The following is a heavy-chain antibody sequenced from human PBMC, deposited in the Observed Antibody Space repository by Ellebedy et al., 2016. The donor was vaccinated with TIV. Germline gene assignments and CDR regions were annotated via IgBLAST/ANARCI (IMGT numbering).Heavy chain of an antibody. Sequence: GESLKISCAASGFTFSPYAMAWVRQAPGKGLEWVSAISGSGGSTYYADSVKGRFTISRDNSKNTLYLQMNSLRAEDTAVYYCAKPLRNFDWSPNYYFDYWGQGTLVTVSS. D-gene: IGHD3-9*01. V-gene: IGHV3-23*01. CDR2: ISGSGGST. CDR1: GFTFSPYA. J-gene: IGHJ4*02. CDR3: AKPLRNFDWSPNYYFDY.